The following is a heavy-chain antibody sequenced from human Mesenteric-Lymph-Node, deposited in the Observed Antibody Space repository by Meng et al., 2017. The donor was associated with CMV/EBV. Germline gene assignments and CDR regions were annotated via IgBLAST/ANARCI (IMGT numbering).Heavy chain of an antibody. CDR2: IYSGGST. Sequence: GESLKISCAASGFTFSNTYMSWVRQAPGKGLEWVSIIYSGGSTYYADSVKGRFTISRDNSKNTLYLQMNSLRAEDTAVYYWARGLSTSYHYYYGMDVWGQGTTVTVS. CDR1: GFTFSNTY. D-gene: IGHD5/OR15-5a*01. J-gene: IGHJ6*02. CDR3: ARGLSTSYHYYYGMDV. V-gene: IGHV3-53*01.